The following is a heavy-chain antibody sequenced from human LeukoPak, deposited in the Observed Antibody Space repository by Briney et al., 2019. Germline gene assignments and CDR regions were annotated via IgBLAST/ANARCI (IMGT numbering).Heavy chain of an antibody. CDR1: GFTFSSYW. D-gene: IGHD4-4*01. V-gene: IGHV3-7*01. J-gene: IGHJ6*02. CDR2: IKQDGSEK. Sequence: GGSLRLSCAASGFTFSSYWMSWVRQAPGKGLEWVANIKQDGSEKYYVDSVKGRFTISRDNAKNSLYLQMNSLRAEDTAVYYCARDDVTTVKYYYYGMDVWGQGTTVTVSS. CDR3: ARDDVTTVKYYYYGMDV.